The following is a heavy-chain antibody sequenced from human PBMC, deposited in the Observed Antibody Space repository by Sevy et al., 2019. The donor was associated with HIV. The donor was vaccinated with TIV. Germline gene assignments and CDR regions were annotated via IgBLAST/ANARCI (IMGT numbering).Heavy chain of an antibody. CDR1: GFTFSSYS. CDR2: ISSSSSYI. CDR3: ARDLHVYDFWSGSDYYYYGMDV. D-gene: IGHD3-3*01. V-gene: IGHV3-21*01. J-gene: IGHJ6*02. Sequence: GGSLRLSCAASGFTFSSYSMNWVRQAPGKGLEWVSSISSSSSYIYYADSVKGRFTISRDNAKNSLYLQMNSLRAEDTAVYYCARDLHVYDFWSGSDYYYYGMDVWGQGTTVTVSS.